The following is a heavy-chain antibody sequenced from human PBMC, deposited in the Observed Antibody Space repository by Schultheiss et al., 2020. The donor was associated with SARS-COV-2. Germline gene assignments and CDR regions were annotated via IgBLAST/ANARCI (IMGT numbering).Heavy chain of an antibody. J-gene: IGHJ4*02. CDR1: GFTFSSYA. CDR3: ARGAYYYDSSGYYWFDY. CDR2: ISYDGSNK. Sequence: GGSLRLSCAASGFTFSSYAMHWVRQAPGKGLEWVAVISYDGSNKYYADSVKGRFTISRDNSKNTLYLQMNSLRAEDTAVYYCARGAYYYDSSGYYWFDYWGQGTLVTVSS. V-gene: IGHV3-30*07. D-gene: IGHD3-22*01.